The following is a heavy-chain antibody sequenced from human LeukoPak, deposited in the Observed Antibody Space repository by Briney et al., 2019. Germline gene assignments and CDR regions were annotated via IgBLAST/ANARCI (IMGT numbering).Heavy chain of an antibody. CDR3: ARDVTRYCSSTSCYSLGY. D-gene: IGHD2-2*02. V-gene: IGHV1-69*05. CDR2: IIPIFGTA. Sequence: GASVKASCKASGGTFSSYAISWVRQAPGQGLEWMGRIIPIFGTANYAQKFQCRVTITTDESTSTAYMELSSLRSEDTAVYYCARDVTRYCSSTSCYSLGYWGQGTLVTVSS. J-gene: IGHJ4*02. CDR1: GGTFSSYA.